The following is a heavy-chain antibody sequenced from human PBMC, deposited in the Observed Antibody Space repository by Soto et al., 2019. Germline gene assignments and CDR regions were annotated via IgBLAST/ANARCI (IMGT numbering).Heavy chain of an antibody. CDR3: ARDSAVYSGGFDL. CDR1: GYTFTGYY. D-gene: IGHD1-26*01. Sequence: ASVKVSCKASGYTFTGYYMHWVRQAPGQGLEWMGWINPNSGGTNYAQKFQGWVTMTRDTSISTAYMELSRLRSDDTAVYYCARDSAVYSGGFDLWGQGTLVTVSS. V-gene: IGHV1-2*04. J-gene: IGHJ5*02. CDR2: INPNSGGT.